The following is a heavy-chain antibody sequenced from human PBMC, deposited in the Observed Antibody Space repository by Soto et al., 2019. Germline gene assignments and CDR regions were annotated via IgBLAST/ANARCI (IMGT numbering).Heavy chain of an antibody. V-gene: IGHV3-23*01. Sequence: GGSLRLSCAASGFTFSSYAMSWVRQAPGKGLEWVSAISGSGGSTYYEDSVKGLFTISRDNSKHTLYLQMNSLRADDTAVYYCAKGMGGSSYYFDYWGQGTLVTVSS. D-gene: IGHD1-26*01. J-gene: IGHJ4*02. CDR1: GFTFSSYA. CDR3: AKGMGGSSYYFDY. CDR2: ISGSGGST.